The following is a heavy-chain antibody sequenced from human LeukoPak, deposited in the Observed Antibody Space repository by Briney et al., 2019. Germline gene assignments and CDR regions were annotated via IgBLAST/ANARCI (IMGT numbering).Heavy chain of an antibody. V-gene: IGHV3-23*01. CDR3: AKGSKGTYDY. J-gene: IGHJ4*02. CDR1: GFTFSSDV. Sequence: GGSLRLSCVASGFTFSSDVMAWVRQAPGKGLEWVSSIIGSGGSRYYADSVKGRVTISRDNSKNTLYLQIYSLRAEGTAIYYCAKGSKGTYDYWGQGTLVTVSS. CDR2: IIGSGGSR.